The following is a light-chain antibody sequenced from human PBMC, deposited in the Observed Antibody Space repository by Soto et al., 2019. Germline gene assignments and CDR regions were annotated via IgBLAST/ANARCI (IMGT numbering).Light chain of an antibody. J-gene: IGKJ2*01. V-gene: IGKV1-39*01. CDR2: AAS. Sequence: DIQMTQSPSSLSASVGDRVTITCRASQSISRYLNWYQQKPGKAPKLLIYAASSLQSGVPSRFSGSGSGTDFTLTISSLQPEDFATYYWQQSYSAPPGYTFGPGTKLEIK. CDR3: QQSYSAPPGYT. CDR1: QSISRY.